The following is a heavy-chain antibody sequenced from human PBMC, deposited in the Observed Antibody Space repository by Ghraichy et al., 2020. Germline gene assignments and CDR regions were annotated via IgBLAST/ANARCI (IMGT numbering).Heavy chain of an antibody. CDR1: GDSVSSNSAA. Sequence: SQTLSLNCAISGDSVSSNSAAWNWIRQSPSRGLEWLGRTYYRSKWYNDYAVSVKSRITINPDTSKNQFSLQLNSVTPEDTAVYYCARARVVRGVINLLLRGYMDVWGKGTTVTVSS. CDR3: ARARVVRGVINLLLRGYMDV. D-gene: IGHD3-10*01. J-gene: IGHJ6*03. V-gene: IGHV6-1*01. CDR2: TYYRSKWYN.